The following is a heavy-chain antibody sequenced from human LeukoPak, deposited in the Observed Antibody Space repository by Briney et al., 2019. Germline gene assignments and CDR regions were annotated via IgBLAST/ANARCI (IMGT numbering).Heavy chain of an antibody. CDR1: GSIFNTYW. CDR2: IYPGDSDT. V-gene: IGHV5-51*01. Sequence: GASLKISCKGSGSIFNTYWIAWVRQPPGKGLEWMGIIYPGDSDTKYSPSFEGQVTISADKSVSTAYLQWSSLEASDTAMYYCARRGSPPVDFDYWGQGTLVTVSS. CDR3: ARRGSPPVDFDY. J-gene: IGHJ4*02.